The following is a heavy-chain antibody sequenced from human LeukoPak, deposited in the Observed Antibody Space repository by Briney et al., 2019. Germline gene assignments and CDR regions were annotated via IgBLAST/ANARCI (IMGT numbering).Heavy chain of an antibody. J-gene: IGHJ4*02. D-gene: IGHD5-12*01. V-gene: IGHV4-30-2*01. CDR2: IYHSGST. Sequence: SQTLSLTCAVSGGSISSGGYSWSWIRQPPGKGLEWIGYIYHSGSTYYNPSLKSRVTISVDRSKNQFSLKLSSVTAADTAVYYCARGHSGYFFYWGQGTLLTVSS. CDR3: ARGHSGYFFY. CDR1: GGSISSGGYS.